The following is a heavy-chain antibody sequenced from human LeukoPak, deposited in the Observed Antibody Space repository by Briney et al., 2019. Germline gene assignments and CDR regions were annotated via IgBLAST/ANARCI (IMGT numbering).Heavy chain of an antibody. J-gene: IGHJ6*02. V-gene: IGHV3-48*02. CDR1: GFTFSSYS. CDR3: ARDITMVRGIIGYYYGMDV. Sequence: GGSLRLSCATSGFTFSSYSMNWVRPAPGKGLEWVSYISSSSSTIYYADSVKGRFTISRDNAKNSLYLQMNSLRDEDTAVYYCARDITMVRGIIGYYYGMDVWGQGTTVTVSS. CDR2: ISSSSSTI. D-gene: IGHD3-10*01.